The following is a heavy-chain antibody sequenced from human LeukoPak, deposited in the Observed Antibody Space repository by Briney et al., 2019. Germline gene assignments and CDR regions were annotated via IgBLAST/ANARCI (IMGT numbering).Heavy chain of an antibody. CDR1: GYSFTSSW. D-gene: IGHD1-26*01. V-gene: IGHV5-51*01. J-gene: IGHJ4*02. Sequence: GESLKISCQGSGYSFTSSWIGWVRQMPGKGLEWMGIIYPGDSDTRYSPSFQGQVTISADKSISTAYLQRSSLKASDTAMYYCARFSVGGTYYPNYWGQGTLVSVSS. CDR3: ARFSVGGTYYPNY. CDR2: IYPGDSDT.